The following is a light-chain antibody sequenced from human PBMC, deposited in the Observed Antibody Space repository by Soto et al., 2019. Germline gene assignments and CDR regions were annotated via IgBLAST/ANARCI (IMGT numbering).Light chain of an antibody. CDR1: ETISKS. CDR3: QQRINWPFT. V-gene: IGKV3-11*01. CDR2: DVS. J-gene: IGKJ3*01. Sequence: EIVLTQSPATLSLSPGERATLACRASETISKSLAWYQQRRGQPPRLLMYDVSSRASDLPARFSGSGSGTDFTLTMSSLEPEDFSIYDCQQRINWPFTFGPWNKGD.